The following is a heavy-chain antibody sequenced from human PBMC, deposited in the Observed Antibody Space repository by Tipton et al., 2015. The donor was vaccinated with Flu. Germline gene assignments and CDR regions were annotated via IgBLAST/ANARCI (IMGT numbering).Heavy chain of an antibody. CDR2: VWYDGSNK. J-gene: IGHJ4*02. CDR1: GFTFSDYG. D-gene: IGHD2-21*02. V-gene: IGHV3-33*01. Sequence: SLRLSCAASGFTFSDYGMHWVRQAPGKGLEWVAVVWYDGSNKYYVDSVKGRFTISRDNPKNTLYLQMNSLRAEDTAFYYCAGDGKGDNVLVDYWGQGTLVTVSS. CDR3: AGDGKGDNVLVDY.